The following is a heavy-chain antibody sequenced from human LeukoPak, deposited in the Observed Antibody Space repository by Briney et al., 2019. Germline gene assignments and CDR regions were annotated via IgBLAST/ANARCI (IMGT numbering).Heavy chain of an antibody. Sequence: GGSLRLSCAASGFTVSSNYMSWVRQAPGKGLEWVPVIYSGGSTYYADSVKGRFTISRDNSKNTLYLQMNSLRAEDTAVYYCAMGMTTVVPFDYWGQGTLVTVSS. CDR3: AMGMTTVVPFDY. CDR1: GFTVSSNY. J-gene: IGHJ4*02. V-gene: IGHV3-66*01. CDR2: IYSGGST. D-gene: IGHD4-23*01.